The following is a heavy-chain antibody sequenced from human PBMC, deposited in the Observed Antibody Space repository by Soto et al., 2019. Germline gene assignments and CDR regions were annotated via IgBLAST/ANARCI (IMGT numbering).Heavy chain of an antibody. CDR3: ARINSGWGPLSPYPFDY. CDR1: GFIFSRSA. V-gene: IGHV3-21*01. Sequence: LRLSYAASGFIFSRSAMNWVRQAPGKGLEWVSSISSSSSYIYYADSMKGRFTISRDNAKNSLYLQMNSLRAEDTAVYYCARINSGWGPLSPYPFDYWGQGALVTVSS. CDR2: ISSSSSYI. D-gene: IGHD6-19*01. J-gene: IGHJ4*02.